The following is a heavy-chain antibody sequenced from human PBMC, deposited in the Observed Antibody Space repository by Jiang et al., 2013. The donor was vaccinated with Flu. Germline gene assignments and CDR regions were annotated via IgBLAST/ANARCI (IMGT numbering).Heavy chain of an antibody. V-gene: IGHV4-59*08. CDR2: IYYSGST. D-gene: IGHD1-26*01. CDR1: GGSISSYY. Sequence: GSGLVKPSETLSLTCTVSGGSISSYYWSWIRQPPGKGLEWIGYIYYSGSTNYNPSLKSRVTISVDTSKNQFSLKLSSVTAADTAVYYCARSLSELPFDYWGQGTLVTVSS. J-gene: IGHJ4*02. CDR3: ARSLSELPFDY.